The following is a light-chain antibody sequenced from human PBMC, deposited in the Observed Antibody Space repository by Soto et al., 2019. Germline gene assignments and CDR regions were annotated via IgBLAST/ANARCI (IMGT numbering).Light chain of an antibody. Sequence: EVVMTPSPATLSVSPVSISTLSVSSIQSVSSNLSLYQQTPGQAPRLLIYGASTRATGIPARFSGSGSGTDFTLTIRRLEPEDFAVYYCQQHGSSPPLTFGGGHKGAIK. CDR2: GAS. J-gene: IGKJ4*01. V-gene: IGKV3-15*01. CDR3: QQHGSSPPLT. CDR1: QSVSSN.